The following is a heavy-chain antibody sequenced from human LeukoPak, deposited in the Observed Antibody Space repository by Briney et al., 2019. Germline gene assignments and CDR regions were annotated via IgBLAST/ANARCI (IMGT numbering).Heavy chain of an antibody. V-gene: IGHV3-48*01. Sequence: PGGSLRLSCAASGFTFSSYSMNWVRQAPGKGLEWVSYISSGSSTISYADSVKGRFTISRDNAKNSLYLQVNSLRAEDTAVYYCARETLLDYWGQGTLVTVSS. CDR1: GFTFSSYS. CDR3: ARETLLDY. CDR2: ISSGSSTI. J-gene: IGHJ4*02.